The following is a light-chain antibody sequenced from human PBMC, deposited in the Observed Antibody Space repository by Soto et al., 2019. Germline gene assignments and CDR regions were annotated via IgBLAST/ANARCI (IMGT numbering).Light chain of an antibody. CDR1: QTVNSF. V-gene: IGKV3-15*01. Sequence: EIVMTQSPATLSVSPGERATLSCRASQTVNSFLAWYQQKPGQAPRLLFYGVSSRATGIPARFSGSGSGTEFTLTISSLQSEDFAVYYCQQYNAWPLTFGQGTKVEIK. CDR3: QQYNAWPLT. CDR2: GVS. J-gene: IGKJ1*01.